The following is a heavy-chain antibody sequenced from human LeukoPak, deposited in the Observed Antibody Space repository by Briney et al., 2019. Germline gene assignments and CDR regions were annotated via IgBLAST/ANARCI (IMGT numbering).Heavy chain of an antibody. CDR2: IGASGVDT. V-gene: IGHV3-23*01. CDR3: AKRPRDSTGYYLGAFHD. CDR1: GFTFSNYA. Sequence: GGSLRLSCAASGFTFSNYAMTWARRAPGKGLEWVSAIGASGVDTYYADSVRGRFTVSRDNSKNILYLYMSSLRAEDTAVYFCAKRPRDSTGYYLGAFHDWGQGTTVTVSS. D-gene: IGHD3-22*01. J-gene: IGHJ3*01.